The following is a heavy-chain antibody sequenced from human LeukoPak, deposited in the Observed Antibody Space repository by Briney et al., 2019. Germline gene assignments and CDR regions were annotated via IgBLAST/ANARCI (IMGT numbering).Heavy chain of an antibody. Sequence: PGGSLRLSCAASGFTFSSYAMHWVRQAPGKGLEWVAVISYDGSNKYYADSVKGRFTISRDNSKNSLYLQMNSLRAEDTALYYCARLSAYYYGSFFYYYMDVWGKGTTVTVS. CDR3: ARLSAYYYGSFFYYYMDV. CDR1: GFTFSSYA. D-gene: IGHD3-10*01. V-gene: IGHV3-30*04. CDR2: ISYDGSNK. J-gene: IGHJ6*03.